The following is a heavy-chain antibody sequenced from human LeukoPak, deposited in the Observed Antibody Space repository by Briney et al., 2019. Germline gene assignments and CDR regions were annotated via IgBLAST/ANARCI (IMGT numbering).Heavy chain of an antibody. CDR3: VRDRGFPDSFDI. CDR1: GFTFSSHY. J-gene: IGHJ3*02. D-gene: IGHD3-10*01. CDR2: INSDGSST. Sequence: PGGSLRLSCAASGFTFSSHYMHWVRQAPGKGLVWVSRINSDGSSTSYADSVKGRFTISRDNAKNTLFLQMYDLRADDTALYYCVRDRGFPDSFDIWGRGTMVTVSS. V-gene: IGHV3-74*01.